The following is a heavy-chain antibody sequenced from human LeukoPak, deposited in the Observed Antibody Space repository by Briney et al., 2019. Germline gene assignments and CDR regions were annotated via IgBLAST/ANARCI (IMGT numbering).Heavy chain of an antibody. Sequence: GASVKVSCKASGYTFTGYHMHWVRQAPGQGLEWMGWINPNSGGTNYAQKFQGRVTMTRDTSISTAYMELSRLRSDDTAVYYCARESRILSTGVDYWGQGTLVTVSS. J-gene: IGHJ4*02. V-gene: IGHV1-2*02. CDR2: INPNSGGT. D-gene: IGHD2/OR15-2a*01. CDR1: GYTFTGYH. CDR3: ARESRILSTGVDY.